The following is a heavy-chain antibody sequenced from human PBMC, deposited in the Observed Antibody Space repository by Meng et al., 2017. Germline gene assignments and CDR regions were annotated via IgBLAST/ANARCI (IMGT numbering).Heavy chain of an antibody. CDR3: ARDEDISAAGKLFGDY. CDR2: IDPKTGDT. CDR1: GSNFPDYY. J-gene: IGHJ4*02. Sequence: GQDRSELRRPGALVKGSCKSPGSNFPDYYIQWVRQAAGQGLEWMVRIDPKTGDTHYAQKFQGRVTMTGDTSISTAYMDLSGLRSDDTAVYYCARDEDISAAGKLFGDYWGQGTLVTVSS. V-gene: IGHV1-2*06. D-gene: IGHD6-13*01.